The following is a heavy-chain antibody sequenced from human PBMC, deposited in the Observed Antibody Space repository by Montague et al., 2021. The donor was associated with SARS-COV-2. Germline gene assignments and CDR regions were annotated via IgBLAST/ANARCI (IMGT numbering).Heavy chain of an antibody. D-gene: IGHD3-3*01. J-gene: IGHJ4*02. CDR3: ARVAESTYYDFWSGYLRFYYFDY. CDR1: GGSFSGYY. CDR2: INHSGST. V-gene: IGHV4-34*01. Sequence: SETLSLTCAVYGGSFSGYYWSWIRQPPGKGLEWIGEINHSGSTNYNPSLKSRVTISVDTSKNQFSLKLSSVTAADTAVYYCARVAESTYYDFWSGYLRFYYFDYWGQGILVTVSS.